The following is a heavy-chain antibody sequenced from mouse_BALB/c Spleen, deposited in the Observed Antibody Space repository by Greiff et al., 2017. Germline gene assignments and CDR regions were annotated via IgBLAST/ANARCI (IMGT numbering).Heavy chain of an antibody. V-gene: IGHV5-4*02. Sequence: EVKLVESGGGLVQPGGSRKLSCAASGFTFSDYYMYWVRQTPEKRLEWVATISDGGSYTYYPDSVKGRFTISRDNAKNNLYLQMSSLKSEDTAMYYCARGYGDAMDYWGQGTSVTVSS. CDR1: GFTFSDYY. CDR2: ISDGGSYT. D-gene: IGHD2-14*01. J-gene: IGHJ4*01. CDR3: ARGYGDAMDY.